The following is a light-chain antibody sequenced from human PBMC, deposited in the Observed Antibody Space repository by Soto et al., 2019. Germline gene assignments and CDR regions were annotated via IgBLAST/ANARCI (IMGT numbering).Light chain of an antibody. V-gene: IGKV3-15*01. J-gene: IGKJ4*01. CDR3: QQYKQWPVA. Sequence: VMTQSPTTLSVSPGERVTLSCRASHSVGSNLAWYQQNPGQAPRLLIYGASTRATGVPARFSGSGSATQFTLTISSLQSEDFGFYYCQQYKQWPVAFGGGTKVEIK. CDR2: GAS. CDR1: HSVGSN.